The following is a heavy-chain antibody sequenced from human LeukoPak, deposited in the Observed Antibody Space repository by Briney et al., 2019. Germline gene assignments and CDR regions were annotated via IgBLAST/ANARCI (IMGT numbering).Heavy chain of an antibody. CDR2: IYYSGST. V-gene: IGHV4-59*01. J-gene: IGHJ3*02. Sequence: PSETLSLTCTVSGGSISSYYWSWIRQPPQKGLERIGYIYYSGSTNYNPSLKSRVTISVDTSKNQFSLKLSSVTAADTAVYYCARAAEGRWPPRALDIWVQATMVSVRS. CDR1: GGSISSYY. D-gene: IGHD4-23*01. CDR3: ARAAEGRWPPRALDI.